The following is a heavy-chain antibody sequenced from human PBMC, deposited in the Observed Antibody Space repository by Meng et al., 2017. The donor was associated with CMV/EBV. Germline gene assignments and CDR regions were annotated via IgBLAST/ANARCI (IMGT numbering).Heavy chain of an antibody. CDR3: ASQGLNDYYDVGMGAFDI. Sequence: GGSLRLSCKGSGYSFTSYWIGWVRQMPGKGLGWMGIIYPGDSDTRYSPSFQGQVTISADKSISTAYLQWSSLKASDTAMYYCASQGLNDYYDVGMGAFDIWGQGTMVTVSS. CDR2: IYPGDSDT. V-gene: IGHV5-51*01. D-gene: IGHD3-22*01. J-gene: IGHJ3*02. CDR1: GYSFTSYW.